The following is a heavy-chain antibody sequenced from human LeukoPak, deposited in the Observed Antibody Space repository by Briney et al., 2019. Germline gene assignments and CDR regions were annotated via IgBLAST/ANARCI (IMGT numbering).Heavy chain of an antibody. Sequence: GGSLRLSCAASGFTFSNYWMSWLRQAPGKGLVWVSRINTDGSYTSYADSVKGRFTISRDNAKNTQFLQMNSLRAEDTAVYYCARGYGDYPYYYYMDVWGKGTTVTVSS. D-gene: IGHD4-17*01. CDR2: INTDGSYT. CDR3: ARGYGDYPYYYYMDV. J-gene: IGHJ6*03. V-gene: IGHV3-74*01. CDR1: GFTFSNYW.